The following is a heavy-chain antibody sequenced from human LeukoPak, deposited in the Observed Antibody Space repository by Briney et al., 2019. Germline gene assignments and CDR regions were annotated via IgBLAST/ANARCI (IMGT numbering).Heavy chain of an antibody. Sequence: SETLSLTCTVSGGSIRSHSWNWIRQPPGKGLEWIGNIHYSGSTNYNPSLKSRVTISVDTSKNQFSLKVSSVTAAGTAVYYCAKSYDFWSGYHDSWGQGTRVTVSS. CDR3: AKSYDFWSGYHDS. V-gene: IGHV4-59*11. J-gene: IGHJ4*02. CDR1: GGSIRSHS. CDR2: IHYSGST. D-gene: IGHD3-3*01.